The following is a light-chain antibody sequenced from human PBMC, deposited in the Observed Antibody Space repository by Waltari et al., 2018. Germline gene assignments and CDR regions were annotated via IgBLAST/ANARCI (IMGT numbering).Light chain of an antibody. V-gene: IGKV3-11*01. CDR3: QQYYNIPWT. CDR2: DAF. Sequence: EIVLTQSPATLSLSPGERATLSCRASQTVSYYLAWYQQKPGQAPRLLIYDAFNRATGIPARFSGSGSETDFTLTISSLQAEDVAVYYCQQYYNIPWTFGQGTKVEIK. J-gene: IGKJ1*01. CDR1: QTVSYY.